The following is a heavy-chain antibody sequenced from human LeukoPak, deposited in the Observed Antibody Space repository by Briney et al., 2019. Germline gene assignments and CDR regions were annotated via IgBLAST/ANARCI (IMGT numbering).Heavy chain of an antibody. CDR3: ARDAPYCSSTSCPPGY. J-gene: IGHJ4*02. V-gene: IGHV4-4*02. Sequence: PSETLSLTCAVSGGSISSSNWWSWVRQPPGKGLEWIGEIYHSGSTNHNPSLKSRVTISVDKSKNQFSLKLSSVTAADTAVYYCARDAPYCSSTSCPPGYWGQGTLVTVSS. CDR2: IYHSGST. CDR1: GGSISSSNW. D-gene: IGHD2-2*01.